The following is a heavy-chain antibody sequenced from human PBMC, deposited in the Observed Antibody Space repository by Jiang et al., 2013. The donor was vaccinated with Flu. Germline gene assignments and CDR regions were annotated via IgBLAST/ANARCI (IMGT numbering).Heavy chain of an antibody. CDR2: IYYSGST. CDR3: ARDGRLGGNSVY. Sequence: GSGLVKPSQTLSLTCTVSGGSISSGGYYWSWIRQHPGKGLEWIGYIYYSGSTYYNPSLKSRVTISVDTSKNQFSLKLSSVTAADTAVYYCARDGRLGGNSVYWGQGTLVTVSS. J-gene: IGHJ4*02. CDR1: GGSISSGGYY. D-gene: IGHD4-23*01. V-gene: IGHV4-31*03.